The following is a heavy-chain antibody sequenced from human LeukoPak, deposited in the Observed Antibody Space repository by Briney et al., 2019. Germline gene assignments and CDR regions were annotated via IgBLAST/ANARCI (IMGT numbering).Heavy chain of an antibody. CDR1: GYTFTGYY. J-gene: IGHJ6*03. CDR2: INPSGGST. V-gene: IGHV1-46*01. D-gene: IGHD4-17*01. Sequence: GASVKVSCKASGYTFTGYYMHWVRQAPGQGLEWMGIINPSGGSTSYAQKFQGRVTMTRDMSTSTVYMELSSLRSEDTAVYYCARAGEDYGDYSVYYYYMDVWGKGTTVTVSS. CDR3: ARAGEDYGDYSVYYYYMDV.